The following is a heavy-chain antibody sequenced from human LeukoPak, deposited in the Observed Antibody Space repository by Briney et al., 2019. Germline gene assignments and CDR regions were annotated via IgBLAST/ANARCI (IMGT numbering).Heavy chain of an antibody. V-gene: IGHV4-39*01. J-gene: IGHJ4*02. CDR2: IYYSGST. CDR3: ARLHGFGYGYFDC. Sequence: SETLSLTCTVSGGSISSSIYYWGWIRQPPGKGLEWIGSIYYSGSTYSSPSLMSRVTISVDTSKNQFSLKLSSVTAADTAVYYCARLHGFGYGYFDCWGQGILVTVSS. D-gene: IGHD5-18*01. CDR1: GGSISSSIYY.